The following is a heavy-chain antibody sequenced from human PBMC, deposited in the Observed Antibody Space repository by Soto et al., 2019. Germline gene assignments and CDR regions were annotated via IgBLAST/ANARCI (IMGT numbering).Heavy chain of an antibody. Sequence: GGSLRLSCAASGFTFSSYSMNWVRQAPGKGLEWVSYISSSSTIYYADSVKGRFTISRDNAKNSLYLQMNSLRDEDTAVYYCAGGMNYYDSSGYYPEAFDIWGQGT. CDR2: ISSSSTI. J-gene: IGHJ3*02. CDR1: GFTFSSYS. D-gene: IGHD3-22*01. CDR3: AGGMNYYDSSGYYPEAFDI. V-gene: IGHV3-48*02.